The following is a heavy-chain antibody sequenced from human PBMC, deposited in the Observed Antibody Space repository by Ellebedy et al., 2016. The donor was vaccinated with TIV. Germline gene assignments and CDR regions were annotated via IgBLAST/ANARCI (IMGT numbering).Heavy chain of an antibody. CDR1: GYTLTELS. CDR3: ATAVCSGGSCYSRFDY. V-gene: IGHV1-24*01. CDR2: FDPEDGET. J-gene: IGHJ4*02. Sequence: ASVKVSCXVSGYTLTELSMHWVRQAPGKGLEWMGGFDPEDGETIYAQKFQGRVTMTEDTSTDTAYMELSSLRSEDTAVYYCATAVCSGGSCYSRFDYWGQGTLVTVSS. D-gene: IGHD2-15*01.